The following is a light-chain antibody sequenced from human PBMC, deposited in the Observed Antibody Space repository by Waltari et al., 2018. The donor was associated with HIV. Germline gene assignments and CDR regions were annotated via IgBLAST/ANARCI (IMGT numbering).Light chain of an antibody. Sequence: ELVLPQSPATLPLSPAERATLPRRAIQSVSSYLAWYQQKPGQAPRLLIYDASNRATGIPARFSGSGSGTDFTLTISSLEPEDFAVYYCQQRSNWPPSITFGQGTRLEIK. CDR3: QQRSNWPPSIT. CDR1: QSVSSY. V-gene: IGKV3-11*01. CDR2: DAS. J-gene: IGKJ5*01.